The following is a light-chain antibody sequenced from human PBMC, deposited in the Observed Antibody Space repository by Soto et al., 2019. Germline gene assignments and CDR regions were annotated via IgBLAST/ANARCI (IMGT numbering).Light chain of an antibody. CDR3: QQYNNWPLT. J-gene: IGKJ4*01. CDR1: QRVGGD. CDR2: GAS. Sequence: EIVLTQSPATLSVSPGQGATLSCRASQRVGGDLAWYQQKPGQAPRLLIYGASARATAIPGRFSGSGSGTEFTLTISSLQSEDSAVYYCQQYNNWPLTFGGGT. V-gene: IGKV3-15*01.